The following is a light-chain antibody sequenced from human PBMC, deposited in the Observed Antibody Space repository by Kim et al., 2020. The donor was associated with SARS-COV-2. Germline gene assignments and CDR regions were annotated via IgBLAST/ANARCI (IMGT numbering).Light chain of an antibody. Sequence: EIVLTQSPGTLSLSPGDRATLSCRASQSVTNTYLAWYQQKPGQAPRLLIYGASSRATGIPDRFSGSGSGTDFTLTISRLEPEDYAMYYCQQYGNSPSITFGQGTRLEIK. CDR1: QSVTNTY. V-gene: IGKV3-20*01. J-gene: IGKJ5*01. CDR3: QQYGNSPSIT. CDR2: GAS.